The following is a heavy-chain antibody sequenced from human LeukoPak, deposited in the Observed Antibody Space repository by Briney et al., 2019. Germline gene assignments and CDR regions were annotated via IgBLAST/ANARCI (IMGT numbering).Heavy chain of an antibody. V-gene: IGHV1-18*01. Sequence: GASVKVSCKASGYTLNSYGLTWVRRAPGQGLEWMAWISIYNDNRRYAQKFQGRVTLTIDKTTTTAYMELTGLRSDDTATYSCARDGRFEYSHFYYFDYWGQGTLVTVSS. CDR1: GYTLNSYG. D-gene: IGHD6-6*01. J-gene: IGHJ4*02. CDR2: ISIYNDNR. CDR3: ARDGRFEYSHFYYFDY.